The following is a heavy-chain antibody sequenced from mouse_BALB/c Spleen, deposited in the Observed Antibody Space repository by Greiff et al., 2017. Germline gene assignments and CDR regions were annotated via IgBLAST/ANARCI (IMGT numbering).Heavy chain of an antibody. CDR2: INPYNDGT. CDR1: GYTFTSYV. D-gene: IGHD2-3*01. V-gene: IGHV1-14*01. CDR3: ARWLLFYAMDY. Sequence: EVQLVESGPELVKPGASVKMSCKASGYTFTSYVMHWVKQKPGQGLEWIGYINPYNDGTKYNEKFKGKATLTSDKSSSTAYMELSSLTSEDSAVYYCARWLLFYAMDYWGQGTSVTVSS. J-gene: IGHJ4*01.